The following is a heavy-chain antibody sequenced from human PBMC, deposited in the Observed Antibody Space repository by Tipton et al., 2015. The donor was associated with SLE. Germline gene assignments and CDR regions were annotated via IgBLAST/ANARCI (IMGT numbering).Heavy chain of an antibody. D-gene: IGHD4-11*01. J-gene: IGHJ6*03. V-gene: IGHV3-23*01. CDR2: ITSSGADT. CDR1: GFSFYSFYDYA. CDR3: AKDRDYTSDYYYYYMDV. Sequence: SLRLSCAASGFSFYSFYDYAMTWVRQAPGKGLEWVSAITSSGADTYYADSVKGRFIISRDNSKSTLFLQTHSLRAEDTAVYYCAKDRDYTSDYYYYYMDVWGKGTTVTVSS.